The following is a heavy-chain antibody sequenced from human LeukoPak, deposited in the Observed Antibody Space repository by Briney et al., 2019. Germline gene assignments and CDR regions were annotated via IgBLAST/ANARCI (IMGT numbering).Heavy chain of an antibody. V-gene: IGHV4-34*01. CDR3: ARGLYYDSSGYPYY. J-gene: IGHJ4*02. Sequence: SETLSLTCAVYSGSFSGYYWSWLRQPPGKGLEWIGEINHTGSTNYNPSLKSRVTISVDTSKNQFSLKLSSVTAADTAVYYCARGLYYDSSGYPYYWGQGSLVTVSS. D-gene: IGHD3-22*01. CDR1: SGSFSGYY. CDR2: INHTGST.